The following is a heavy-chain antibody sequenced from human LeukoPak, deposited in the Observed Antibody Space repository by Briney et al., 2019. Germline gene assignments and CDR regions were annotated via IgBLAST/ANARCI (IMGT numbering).Heavy chain of an antibody. CDR3: ARGPDYDILADYFDY. Sequence: GGSLRLSCAASGFTFSNYALHWVRQAPGKGLEWVAVISYDGSNKFYADSVRGRFTISRDNSKNTLFLQMNSQRPEDTAVYYCARGPDYDILADYFDYWGQGTLVTVSS. D-gene: IGHD3-9*01. J-gene: IGHJ4*02. CDR1: GFTFSNYA. V-gene: IGHV3-30*04. CDR2: ISYDGSNK.